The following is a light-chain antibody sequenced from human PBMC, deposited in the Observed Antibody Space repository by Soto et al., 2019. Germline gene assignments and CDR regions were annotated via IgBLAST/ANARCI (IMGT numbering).Light chain of an antibody. CDR3: KSYDSSLSGYV. CDR2: GNS. J-gene: IGLJ1*01. Sequence: TQTTCLSGPPGQRLCIFCTRSMSKIVAGYDVDWYQQLPGTAPKLLIYGNSNRPSGVPDLFSGSKSGTSGSLAISGLQAEDEADYYCKSYDSSLSGYVFGTGTKVTVL. V-gene: IGLV1-40*01. CDR1: MSKIVAGYD.